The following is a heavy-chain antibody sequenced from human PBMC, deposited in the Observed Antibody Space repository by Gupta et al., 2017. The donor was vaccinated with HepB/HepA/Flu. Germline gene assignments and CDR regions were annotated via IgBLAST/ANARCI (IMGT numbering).Heavy chain of an antibody. V-gene: IGHV3-21*02. Sequence: EVQLVESGGGLVRPGGSLRVSCAGAGFTFSDYSLNWVRQAPGKGLEWVSLISRSSTYKHYADSVKGRFTISRDNAKNLMFLQMNSLRAEDTAVYYCARDEPNNSGFNWGQGTLVTVSS. CDR1: GFTFSDYS. CDR3: ARDEPNNSGFN. CDR2: ISRSSTYK. D-gene: IGHD7-27*01. J-gene: IGHJ4*02.